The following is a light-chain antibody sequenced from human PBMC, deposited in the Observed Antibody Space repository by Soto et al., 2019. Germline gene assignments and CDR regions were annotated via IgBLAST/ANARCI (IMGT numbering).Light chain of an antibody. Sequence: QSVLTQPPSVSGAPGQRVTISCTGGSSNIGAGYDVHWYQQLPGTAPKLLIYGNSNRPSGVPDRFSGSKSGTSASLVITGLQAEDEADYYCQSYDSSLSVVFGGGTKLTVL. CDR2: GNS. J-gene: IGLJ2*01. CDR1: SSNIGAGYD. CDR3: QSYDSSLSVV. V-gene: IGLV1-40*01.